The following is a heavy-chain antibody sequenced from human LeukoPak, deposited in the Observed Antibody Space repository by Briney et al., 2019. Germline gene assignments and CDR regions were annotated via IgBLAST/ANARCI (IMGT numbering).Heavy chain of an antibody. D-gene: IGHD6-13*01. Sequence: PGGSLRLSCAASGFTFSSNYMSWVRQAPGKGLEWVSVIYSGGSTYYADSVKGRFTISRDNSKNTLYLQMNSLRAEDTAVYYCARGPARIAAAGKDFDYWGQGALVTVSS. V-gene: IGHV3-53*01. J-gene: IGHJ4*02. CDR1: GFTFSSNY. CDR2: IYSGGST. CDR3: ARGPARIAAAGKDFDY.